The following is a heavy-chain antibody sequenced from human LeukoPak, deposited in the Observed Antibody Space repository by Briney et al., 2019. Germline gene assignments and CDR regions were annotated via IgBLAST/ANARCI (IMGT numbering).Heavy chain of an antibody. J-gene: IGHJ4*02. CDR1: GYTFTSYG. CDR3: ARARRYYDSSGYYYFDY. CDR2: ISAYNGNT. V-gene: IGHV1-18*01. D-gene: IGHD3-22*01. Sequence: GASVKVSCKASGYTFTSYGISWVRQAPGQGLEWMGWISAYNGNTNYAQKLQGRVTMTTDTSTSTAYMELRSLRSDDTAVYYCARARRYYDSSGYYYFDYWGQGTLVTVSS.